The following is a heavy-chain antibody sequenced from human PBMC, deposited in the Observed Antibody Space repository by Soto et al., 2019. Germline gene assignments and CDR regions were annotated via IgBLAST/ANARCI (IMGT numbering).Heavy chain of an antibody. CDR1: GITISNYP. V-gene: IGHV3-23*01. CDR2: ISGSGDRT. J-gene: IGHJ4*02. Sequence: EVQLLESGGGLVQPGGSLRLSCAASGITISNYPMSWVRQAPGKGLDWVSGISGSGDRTYYADSAKGRFTISKDISRNSLSLQLDSLGVEXTXVXXXXKDXXGXXXTAPHXXQGTLVTVSS. D-gene: IGHD5-18*01. CDR3: XKDXXGXXXTAPH.